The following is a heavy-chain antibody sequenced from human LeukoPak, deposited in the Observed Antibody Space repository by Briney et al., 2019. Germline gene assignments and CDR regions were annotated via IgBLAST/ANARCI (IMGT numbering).Heavy chain of an antibody. D-gene: IGHD3-10*01. J-gene: IGHJ4*02. V-gene: IGHV1-58*01. Sequence: SVKVSCKASGFTFTSSAVQWVRQARGQRLEWIGWIVVGSGNTNYAQKFRERVTITRDMSTSTAYMELSSLRSEDTAVYYCAAVLGSGSYLYYFDYWGQGTLVTVSS. CDR3: AAVLGSGSYLYYFDY. CDR1: GFTFTSSA. CDR2: IVVGSGNT.